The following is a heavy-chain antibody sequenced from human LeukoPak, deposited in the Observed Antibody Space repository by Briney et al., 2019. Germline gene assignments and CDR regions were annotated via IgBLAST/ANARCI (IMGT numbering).Heavy chain of an antibody. D-gene: IGHD6-19*01. CDR3: ASESSGWQARGY. Sequence: GGSLRLSCAASGFTFSSYAMSWVRQAPGKGLEWISGISGSGNSTYYIDSVKGRFTISRDNSRNTVYLQMNSLRAEDTAVYYCASESSGWQARGYWGQGTLVTVSS. CDR1: GFTFSSYA. V-gene: IGHV3-23*01. J-gene: IGHJ4*02. CDR2: ISGSGNST.